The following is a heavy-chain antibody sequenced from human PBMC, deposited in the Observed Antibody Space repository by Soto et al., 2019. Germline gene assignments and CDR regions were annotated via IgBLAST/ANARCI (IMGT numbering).Heavy chain of an antibody. CDR2: IKSKTDGGTT. CDR1: GFTFSNAW. CDR3: AAKRTAITTIGPGY. V-gene: IGHV3-15*01. D-gene: IGHD1-20*01. J-gene: IGHJ4*02. Sequence: PGGSLRLSCAASGFTFSNAWMSWVRQAPGKGLEWVGRIKSKTDGGTTDYAAAVEGRFTISREDSKNTVYLQMDSLKTEDTAVYYWAAKRTAITTIGPGYWGQGTLVTVSS.